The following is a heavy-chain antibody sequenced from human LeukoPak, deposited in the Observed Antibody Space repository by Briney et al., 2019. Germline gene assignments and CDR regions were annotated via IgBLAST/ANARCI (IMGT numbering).Heavy chain of an antibody. D-gene: IGHD6-6*01. J-gene: IGHJ4*02. V-gene: IGHV3-74*01. CDR2: INSDGSSI. Sequence: GGSLRLSCAASGFTFSSHWMHWVRQAPGKGLVWVSRINSDGSSISYADSVKGRFTISRDNAKNTLYLQMNSLRAEDTAVYYCARGLGIAAPPFDYWGQGTLVTVSS. CDR1: GFTFSSHW. CDR3: ARGLGIAAPPFDY.